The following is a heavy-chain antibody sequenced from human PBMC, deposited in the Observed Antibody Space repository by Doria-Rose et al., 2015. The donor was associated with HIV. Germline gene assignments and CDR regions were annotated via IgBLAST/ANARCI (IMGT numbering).Heavy chain of an antibody. CDR3: ARVLSGTYDY. V-gene: IGHV4-59*01. CDR1: GGSISHYY. Sequence: QVQLQESGPGLVKPSETLSLTCSVSGGSISHYYWSWIRQPPGNGLEYIGDIFYTESTNYSPSLKSRVSISIDTSKNKFSLRLSSVTAADTAVYYCARVLSGTYDYWGQGTLVTVSS. CDR2: IFYTEST. J-gene: IGHJ4*02. D-gene: IGHD1-26*01.